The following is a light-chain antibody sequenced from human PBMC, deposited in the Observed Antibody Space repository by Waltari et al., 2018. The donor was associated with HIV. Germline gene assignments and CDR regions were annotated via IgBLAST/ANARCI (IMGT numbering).Light chain of an antibody. Sequence: SSELTQDPAVSVALGQTVRTTCQGDSLRSYYASWYQQKPGQAPVLVIYGKNNRPSGIPDRFSGSSSGNTASLTITGAQAEDEADYYCNSRDSSGNHQVFGGGTKLTVL. J-gene: IGLJ2*01. CDR2: GKN. CDR3: NSRDSSGNHQV. V-gene: IGLV3-19*01. CDR1: SLRSYY.